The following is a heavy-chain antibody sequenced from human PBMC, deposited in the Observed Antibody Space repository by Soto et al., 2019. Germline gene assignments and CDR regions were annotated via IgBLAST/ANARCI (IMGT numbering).Heavy chain of an antibody. V-gene: IGHV1-69*13. CDR1: GGTFSSYA. CDR2: IIPIFGTA. CDR3: ARTSHYGDYHYYGMDV. J-gene: IGHJ6*02. Sequence: ASVKVSCKASGGTFSSYAISWVRQAPGQGLEWMGGIIPIFGTANYAQKFQGRVTITADESTSTAYMELSSLRSEDTAVYYCARTSHYGDYHYYGMDVWGQGTTVTVSS. D-gene: IGHD4-17*01.